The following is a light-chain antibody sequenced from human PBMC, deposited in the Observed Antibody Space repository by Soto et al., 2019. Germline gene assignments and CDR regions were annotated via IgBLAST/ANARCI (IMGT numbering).Light chain of an antibody. CDR1: QSVSPN. Sequence: EIVMTQSPATLSVSPGERATLSRRASQSVSPNLAWYQQKPGQAPRLLIYAASTRATGIPARFSGSGSGTEFTLTINSLQSEDFAVYYCQQYNNWPRTFGQGTKVDIK. J-gene: IGKJ1*01. CDR2: AAS. V-gene: IGKV3-15*01. CDR3: QQYNNWPRT.